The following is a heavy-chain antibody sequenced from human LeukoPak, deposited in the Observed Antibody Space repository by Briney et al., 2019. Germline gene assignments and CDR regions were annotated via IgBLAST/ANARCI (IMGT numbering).Heavy chain of an antibody. J-gene: IGHJ4*02. Sequence: APVKVSCKASGGTFSSYAISWVRQAPGQGLEWMGRIIPIFGTANYAQKFQGRVMITTDESTSTAYMELSSLRSEDTAVYYCARDRGASSGPLDYWGQGTLVTVSS. D-gene: IGHD6-19*01. CDR1: GGTFSSYA. V-gene: IGHV1-69*05. CDR2: IIPIFGTA. CDR3: ARDRGASSGPLDY.